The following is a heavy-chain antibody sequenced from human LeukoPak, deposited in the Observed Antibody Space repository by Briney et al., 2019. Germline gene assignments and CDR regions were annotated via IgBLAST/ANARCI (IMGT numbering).Heavy chain of an antibody. J-gene: IGHJ4*02. CDR2: IKQDGSEK. D-gene: IGHD3-22*01. CDR3: ARDYYDSSGYYYFDY. Sequence: PGGSLRLSCAASGFTFSNYAMSWVRQAPGKGLEWVANIKQDGSEKYYVDSVKGRFTISRDNAKNSLYLQMNSLRAEDTAVYYCARDYYDSSGYYYFDYWGQGTLVTASS. CDR1: GFTFSNYA. V-gene: IGHV3-7*01.